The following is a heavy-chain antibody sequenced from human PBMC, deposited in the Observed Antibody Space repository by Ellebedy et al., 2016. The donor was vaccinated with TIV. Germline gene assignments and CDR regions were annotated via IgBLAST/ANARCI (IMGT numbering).Heavy chain of an antibody. CDR3: AISEPNDAFDI. CDR2: IYPNSGGT. D-gene: IGHD1-26*01. Sequence: AASVKVSCKASGYPFTGYYMHWVRQAPGQGPEWMGWIYPNSGGTKYAQKFQGRVPMTRETSISTAYMELPRPKSDDTAVYCCAISEPNDAFDIWGQGTMVTVSS. J-gene: IGHJ3*02. CDR1: GYPFTGYY. V-gene: IGHV1-2*02.